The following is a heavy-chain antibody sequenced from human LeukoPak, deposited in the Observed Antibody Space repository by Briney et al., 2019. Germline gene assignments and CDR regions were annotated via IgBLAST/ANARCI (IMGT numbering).Heavy chain of an antibody. CDR2: IKSKSNGATP. Sequence: GGSLRLSCAASGFSFNNAWMTWVRQAPGKGLEWVGRIKSKSNGATPDYAAPVKGRFTISRDDEKNTLYLQMNSLSAEDTAVYYCARELNDAFDIWGQGTMVTVSS. J-gene: IGHJ3*02. V-gene: IGHV3-15*01. CDR3: ARELNDAFDI. CDR1: GFSFNNAW.